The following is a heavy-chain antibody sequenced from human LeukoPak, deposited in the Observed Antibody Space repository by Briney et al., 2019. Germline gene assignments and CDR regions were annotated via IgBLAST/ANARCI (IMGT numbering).Heavy chain of an antibody. CDR3: ARGEDGYNYDYYYYYGMDV. Sequence: SVEVSCKASGGTFSSYAISWVRQAPGQGLEWMGGIIPIFGTANYAQKFQGRVTITADESTSTAYMELSSLRSEDTAVYYCARGEDGYNYDYYYYYGMDVWGQGTTVTVSS. D-gene: IGHD5-24*01. J-gene: IGHJ6*02. CDR2: IIPIFGTA. CDR1: GGTFSSYA. V-gene: IGHV1-69*01.